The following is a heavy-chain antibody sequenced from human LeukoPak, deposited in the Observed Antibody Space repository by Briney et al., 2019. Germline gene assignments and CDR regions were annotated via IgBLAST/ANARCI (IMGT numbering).Heavy chain of an antibody. J-gene: IGHJ4*02. CDR2: IWYDGSNK. CDR1: GFTFSSYG. D-gene: IGHD3-22*01. V-gene: IGHV3-33*01. Sequence: GRSLRLSCAASGFTFSSYGMHWVRQAPGKGLEWVAVIWYDGSNKYYADSVKGRFTISRDNSKNTLYLQMNSLRAEDTAVYYCARDESFYDSSGSPDYWGQGTLVTVSS. CDR3: ARDESFYDSSGSPDY.